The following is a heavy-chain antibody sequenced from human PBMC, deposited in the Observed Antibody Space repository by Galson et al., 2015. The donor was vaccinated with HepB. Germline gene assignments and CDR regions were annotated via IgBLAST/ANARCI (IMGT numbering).Heavy chain of an antibody. CDR2: INPNSGGT. Sequence: SVKVSCKASGYTFTGYYMHWVRQAPGQGLEWMGWINPNSGGTNYAQKFQSRVTMTRDTSISTAYMELSRLRSDDTAVYYCAREGDYDFWSGESTYYFDYWGQGTLVTVSS. D-gene: IGHD3-3*01. CDR3: AREGDYDFWSGESTYYFDY. J-gene: IGHJ4*02. CDR1: GYTFTGYY. V-gene: IGHV1-2*02.